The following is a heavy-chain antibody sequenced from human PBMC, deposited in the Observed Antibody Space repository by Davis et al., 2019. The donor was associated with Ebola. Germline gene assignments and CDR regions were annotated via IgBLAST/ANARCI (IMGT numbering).Heavy chain of an antibody. CDR3: ARDRYLDRYVWGSYHHYMDV. J-gene: IGHJ6*03. V-gene: IGHV4-4*07. D-gene: IGHD3-16*02. CDR1: GGSISSYY. CDR2: IYTSGST. Sequence: PSETLSLTCTVSGGSISSYYWSWIRQPAGKGLEWIGRIYTSGSTNYNPSLKSRVTISVDTSKNQFSLKLSSVTAADTAVYYCARDRYLDRYVWGSYHHYMDVWGKGTTVTVSS.